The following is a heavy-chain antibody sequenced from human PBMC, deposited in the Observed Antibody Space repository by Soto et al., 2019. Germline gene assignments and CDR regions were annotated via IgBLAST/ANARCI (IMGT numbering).Heavy chain of an antibody. CDR1: GYTFSSYG. V-gene: IGHV1-18*01. Sequence: QVQLVQSGAEVKKAGASVKVSCKASGYTFSSYGISWVRQAPGQGLEWMGWISDYNGNTHYAQKFQGRLLMTTDTSPRTAYLEFRGLRSDDTAVYLCAGGGSYSGSGTYSRPRYYVMAVWGQGPTVTVSS. J-gene: IGHJ6*02. CDR3: AGGGSYSGSGTYSRPRYYVMAV. D-gene: IGHD3-10*01. CDR2: ISDYNGNT.